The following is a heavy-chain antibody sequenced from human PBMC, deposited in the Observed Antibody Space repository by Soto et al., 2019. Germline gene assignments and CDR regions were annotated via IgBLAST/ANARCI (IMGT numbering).Heavy chain of an antibody. J-gene: IGHJ4*02. CDR1: GDSVSSNTAA. CDR3: ARDPPEFHSAFDS. V-gene: IGHV6-1*01. Sequence: PSQTLSLTCAISGDSVSSNTAARNWIRQSPSRGLEWLGRTYYRSKWLTDYALSVKSRITVSPDTSRNQFSLQLTSVTPEDTGVYYCARDPPEFHSAFDSWGQGALVTVSS. CDR2: TYYRSKWLT. D-gene: IGHD3-10*01.